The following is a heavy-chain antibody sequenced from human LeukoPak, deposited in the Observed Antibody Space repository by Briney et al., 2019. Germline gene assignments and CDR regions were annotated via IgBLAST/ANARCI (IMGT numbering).Heavy chain of an antibody. Sequence: PGGSLRLSCAASGFTFSSYWMSWVRQAPGKGLEWVASIKQDAGTEYSVDSLKGRFNISRDNEYNSLYLQMNSLRAEDTAVYFCARGSRDSSGYRYYLNYWGQGTLVTVSS. CDR1: GFTFSSYW. CDR3: ARGSRDSSGYRYYLNY. D-gene: IGHD3-22*01. J-gene: IGHJ4*02. CDR2: IKQDAGTE. V-gene: IGHV3-7*01.